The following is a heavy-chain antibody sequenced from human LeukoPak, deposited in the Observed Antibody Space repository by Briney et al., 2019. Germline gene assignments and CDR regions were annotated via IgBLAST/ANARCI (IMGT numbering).Heavy chain of an antibody. CDR3: VREARGYHCTYFDY. V-gene: IGHV3-13*01. CDR2: VSSGFHA. CDR1: GFNLGSHD. Sequence: GGSLRLSCTAPGFNLGSHDMPWVRQIPGQGLEWVAAVSSGFHAFFADSVQGRFTVSREDARNSLYLQMNSLRAGDTAVYYCVREARGYHCTYFDYWGQGTLVTVSS. D-gene: IGHD5-18*01. J-gene: IGHJ4*02.